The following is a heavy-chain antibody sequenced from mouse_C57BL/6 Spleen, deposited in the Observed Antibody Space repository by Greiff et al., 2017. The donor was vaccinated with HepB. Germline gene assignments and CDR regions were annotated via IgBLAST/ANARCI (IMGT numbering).Heavy chain of an antibody. V-gene: IGHV1-64*01. D-gene: IGHD2-3*01. CDR1: GYTFTSYW. Sequence: QVQLKQSGAELVKPGASVKLSCKASGYTFTSYWMHWVKQRPGQGLEWIGMIHPNSGSTNYNEKFKSKTTLTVDKSSSTAYMQRSSLTSEDSAVYYCASEAVDLCDWGQGTTLTVSS. CDR2: IHPNSGST. CDR3: ASEAVDLCD. J-gene: IGHJ2*01.